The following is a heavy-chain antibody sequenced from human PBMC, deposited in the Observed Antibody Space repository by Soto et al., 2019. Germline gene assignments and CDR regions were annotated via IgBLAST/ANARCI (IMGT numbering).Heavy chain of an antibody. CDR3: AKGDTVTTSTDY. CDR2: ISWDGGST. J-gene: IGHJ4*02. D-gene: IGHD4-17*01. Sequence: GGSLRLSCAASGFTFDDYTMHWVRQAPGKGLEWVSLISWDGGSTYYADSVKGRFTISRDNSKNSLYLQMNSLRTEDTALYYCAKGDTVTTSTDYWGQGTLVTVSS. V-gene: IGHV3-43*01. CDR1: GFTFDDYT.